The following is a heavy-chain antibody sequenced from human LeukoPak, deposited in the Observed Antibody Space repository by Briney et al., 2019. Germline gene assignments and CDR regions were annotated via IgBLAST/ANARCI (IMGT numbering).Heavy chain of an antibody. V-gene: IGHV1-2*02. Sequence: GASVKVSCKASGYTFTGYYMHWVRQAPGQGLEWMGWINPNSGGTNYAQKFQGRVTMTRDTSISTAYMELSRLRSDDTAVYYCARDVETAAIFDNWFDPWGQGTLVTVSS. CDR1: GYTFTGYY. J-gene: IGHJ5*02. D-gene: IGHD2-2*01. CDR3: ARDVETAAIFDNWFDP. CDR2: INPNSGGT.